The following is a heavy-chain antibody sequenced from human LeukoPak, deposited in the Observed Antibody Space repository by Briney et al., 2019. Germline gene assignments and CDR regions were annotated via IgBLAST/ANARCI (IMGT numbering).Heavy chain of an antibody. CDR1: GVTFCSNY. D-gene: IGHD3-10*01. Sequence: GGSLRVSCADSGVTFCSNYLHWVRQAPGKGLVWVSRINTDGSDRTHADFVKGRFTISRENAKNTLYLEMNSLRAEDTAVYYCARALRSPGDSGLDYWGQGALVTVSS. V-gene: IGHV3-74*03. J-gene: IGHJ4*02. CDR2: INTDGSDR. CDR3: ARALRSPGDSGLDY.